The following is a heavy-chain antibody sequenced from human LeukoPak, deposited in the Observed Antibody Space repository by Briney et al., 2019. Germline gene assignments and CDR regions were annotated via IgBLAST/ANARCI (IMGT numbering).Heavy chain of an antibody. J-gene: IGHJ6*02. CDR1: GFTFSSYA. D-gene: IGHD6-25*01. Sequence: GGSLRLSCAASGFTFSSYAMSWVRQAPGKGLEWVSAISGSGGSTYYADSVKGRFTISRDNSKNTLYLQMNSLRAEDTAVYYCAKDMRRLETNYYYGMDVWGQGTTVTVSS. CDR2: ISGSGGST. CDR3: AKDMRRLETNYYYGMDV. V-gene: IGHV3-23*01.